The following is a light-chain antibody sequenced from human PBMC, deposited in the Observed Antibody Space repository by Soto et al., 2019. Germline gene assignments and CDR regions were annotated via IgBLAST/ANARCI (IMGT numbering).Light chain of an antibody. CDR2: DAS. CDR1: QSVSSY. Sequence: EIVLTQSPATLSLSPGERATLSCRASQSVSSYLAWYQQRPGQAPRLLIYDASNRATGIPARFSGSGSGTAFTLTINSLEPEDFAVYYCQQRSNWHTFGQGTKLEIK. CDR3: QQRSNWHT. V-gene: IGKV3-11*01. J-gene: IGKJ2*01.